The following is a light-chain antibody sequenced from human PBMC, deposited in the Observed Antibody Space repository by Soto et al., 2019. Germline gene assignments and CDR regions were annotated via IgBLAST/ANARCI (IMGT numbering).Light chain of an antibody. J-gene: IGLJ2*01. Sequence: QSVRTQSPSASASLGASVKLTCTLRSGHSKYAIAWPQQQSEKGPRYLMKLNSDGSHSKGDGIPDRFSGASSGAERYLTISSLQSEDEADYYCQTWGSGIVVFGGGTKLTVL. CDR2: LNSDGSH. CDR1: SGHSKYA. V-gene: IGLV4-69*01. CDR3: QTWGSGIVV.